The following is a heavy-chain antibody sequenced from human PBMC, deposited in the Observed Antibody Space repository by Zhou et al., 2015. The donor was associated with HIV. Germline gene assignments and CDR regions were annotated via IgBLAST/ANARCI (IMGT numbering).Heavy chain of an antibody. V-gene: IGHV1-69*08. J-gene: IGHJ6*02. CDR1: GGTFSSYT. D-gene: IGHD3-3*01. Sequence: QVQLVQSGAEVKKPGSSVKVSCKASGGTFSSYTISWVRQAPGQGLEWMGRIIPILGIANYAQKFQGRVTITADKSTSTAYMELSSLRSEDTAVYYCAREPLEVRFLEWFHQPYYYYGMDVWGQGTTVTVSS. CDR3: AREPLEVRFLEWFHQPYYYYGMDV. CDR2: IIPILGIA.